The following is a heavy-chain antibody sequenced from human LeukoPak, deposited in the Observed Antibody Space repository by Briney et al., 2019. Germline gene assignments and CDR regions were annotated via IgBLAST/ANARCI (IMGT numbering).Heavy chain of an antibody. D-gene: IGHD3-3*01. Sequence: SENLSLTCTVSGGSISSSSYYWGWIRQPPGKGLKWIGSIYYSGSTYYNPSLKSRVTISVDTSKNQFSLKLSSVTAADTAVYYCARGGVSPYDFWSGYFYWGQGTLVTVSS. J-gene: IGHJ4*02. CDR1: GGSISSSSYY. V-gene: IGHV4-39*01. CDR2: IYYSGST. CDR3: ARGGVSPYDFWSGYFY.